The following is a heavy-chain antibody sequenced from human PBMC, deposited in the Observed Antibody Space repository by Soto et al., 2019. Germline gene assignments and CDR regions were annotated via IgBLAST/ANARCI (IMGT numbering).Heavy chain of an antibody. V-gene: IGHV1-3*01. D-gene: IGHD3-22*01. Sequence: ASVKVSCKASGYSFTRYSIHWVRQAPGQSLEWMGWTNAGNGKTKYSQKFQGRVTITGGTSASTAYMELSSLRSEDTSVYYCGRDSKWDDTSVGMDVWGQGTKVTVSS. J-gene: IGHJ6*02. CDR1: GYSFTRYS. CDR2: TNAGNGKT. CDR3: GRDSKWDDTSVGMDV.